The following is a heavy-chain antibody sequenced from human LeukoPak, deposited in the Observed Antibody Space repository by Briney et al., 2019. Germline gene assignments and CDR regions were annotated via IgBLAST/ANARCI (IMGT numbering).Heavy chain of an antibody. J-gene: IGHJ6*02. V-gene: IGHV3-30*03. CDR3: ASPMSYSSGWYDYYYYGMDV. D-gene: IGHD6-19*01. CDR2: ISYDGSNK. Sequence: PGRSLRLSCAASGFTFSSYGMHWVRQAPGKGLEWVAVISYDGSNKYYADSVKGRFTISRDNSKNTLYLQMNSLRAEDTAVYYCASPMSYSSGWYDYYYYGMDVWGQGTTVTVSS. CDR1: GFTFSSYG.